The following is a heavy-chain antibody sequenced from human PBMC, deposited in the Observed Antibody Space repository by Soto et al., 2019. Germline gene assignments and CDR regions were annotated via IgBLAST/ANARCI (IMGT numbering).Heavy chain of an antibody. CDR3: LTSAHFDSSGSEY. V-gene: IGHV3-53*01. CDR1: ALTVTGNY. D-gene: IGHD3-22*01. CDR2: FYSDGST. Sequence: GVCLRLSCAASALTVTGNYMSWVRQAPGKRLEWVSVFYSDGSTYYADFVKGRFTISRDNSKNTLCLQMNKLRCGDTSMYYCLTSAHFDSSGSEYWGQGTLVRVSS. J-gene: IGHJ4*02.